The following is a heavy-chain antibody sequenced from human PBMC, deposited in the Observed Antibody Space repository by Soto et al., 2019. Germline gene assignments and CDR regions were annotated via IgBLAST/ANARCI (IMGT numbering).Heavy chain of an antibody. Sequence: QNPYLTCAVSGDSLSRAYHWDWIRQPQTKGLEWIASIYHTGTTYYNPSLTSRVTISVDTSQNQFSLKLRSVTAADSAVFYGATTDNV. J-gene: IGHJ3*01. V-gene: IGHV4-38-2*01. CDR2: IYHTGTT. CDR3: ATTDNV. CDR1: GDSLSRAYH.